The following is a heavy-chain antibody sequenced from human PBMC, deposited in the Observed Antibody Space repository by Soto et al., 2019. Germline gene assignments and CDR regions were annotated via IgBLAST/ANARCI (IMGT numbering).Heavy chain of an antibody. V-gene: IGHV3-7*01. CDR1: GFTFSNYW. CDR3: AREKRANGYFDY. D-gene: IGHD6-25*01. J-gene: IGHJ4*02. CDR2: INQDGSEK. Sequence: EVQLVESGGGLVQPGGSLRLSCEASGFTFSNYWMSGVRQAPGKGLEWVANINQDGSEKYFVGSVNGRFTISRDNAKNSLFLQVNSLRAEDTAVYYCAREKRANGYFDYWGQGTLVTVSS.